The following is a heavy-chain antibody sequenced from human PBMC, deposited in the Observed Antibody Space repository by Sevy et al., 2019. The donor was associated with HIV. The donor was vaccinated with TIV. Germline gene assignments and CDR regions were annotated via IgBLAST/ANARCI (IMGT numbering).Heavy chain of an antibody. CDR1: GFTFSSNW. J-gene: IGHJ4*02. D-gene: IGHD2-21*01. CDR2: VKQDMSEK. V-gene: IGHV3-7*01. Sequence: GGSLRLSCVASGFTFSSNWMTWDRQAPGKGLEWVANVKQDMSEKYYAHSVKGRFTISRDNAKNSLYLQMNSLRAEDTAVYYCARAQQVTMLVVIGGLYFDLWGQGTLVTVSS. CDR3: ARAQQVTMLVVIGGLYFDL.